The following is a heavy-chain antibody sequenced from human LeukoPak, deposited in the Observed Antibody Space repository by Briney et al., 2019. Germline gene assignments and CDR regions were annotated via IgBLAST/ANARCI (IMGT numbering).Heavy chain of an antibody. J-gene: IGHJ4*02. CDR3: ARISSSSYYFDY. Sequence: SETLSLTCTVSGGSISSSSYYWGWIRQPPGKGLEWIGSIYYSGSTYYNPSLKSRVTISVDKSKNQFSLKLSSVTAADTAVYYCARISSSSYYFDYWGQRTLVTVSS. CDR2: IYYSGST. CDR1: GGSISSSSYY. D-gene: IGHD6-13*01. V-gene: IGHV4-39*07.